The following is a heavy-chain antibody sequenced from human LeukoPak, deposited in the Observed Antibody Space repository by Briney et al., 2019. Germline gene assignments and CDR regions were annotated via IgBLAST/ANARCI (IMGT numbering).Heavy chain of an antibody. CDR3: ARVPTYYDFWSGLKPYYYYYMDV. J-gene: IGHJ6*03. D-gene: IGHD3-3*01. V-gene: IGHV3-53*01. Sequence: GGSLRLSCAASGFTVSSNYMSWVRQAPGKGLEWVSVIYSGGSTYYADSVKGRFTISRDNAKNSLYLQMNSLRAEDTALYYCARVPTYYDFWSGLKPYYYYYMDVWGKGTTVTVSS. CDR2: IYSGGST. CDR1: GFTVSSNY.